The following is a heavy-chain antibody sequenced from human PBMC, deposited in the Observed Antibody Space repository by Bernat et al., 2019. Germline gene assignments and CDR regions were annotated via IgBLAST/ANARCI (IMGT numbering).Heavy chain of an antibody. J-gene: IGHJ4*02. D-gene: IGHD3-10*01. Sequence: EVQLVESGGGLVQPGGSLRLSCAASGFIFSSYSMNWVRQAPGKGLEWVSYISSSSSTIYYADSVKGRFTISRDNAKNSLYLQMNSLRAEDTAVYYCAKVLWFGGALGWWGPGTLVTVSS. CDR2: ISSSSSTI. V-gene: IGHV3-48*01. CDR1: GFIFSSYS. CDR3: AKVLWFGGALGW.